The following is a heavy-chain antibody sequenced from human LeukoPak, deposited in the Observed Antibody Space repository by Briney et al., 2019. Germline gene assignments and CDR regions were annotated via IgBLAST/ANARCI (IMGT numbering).Heavy chain of an antibody. CDR1: GDTISSYY. J-gene: IGHJ5*02. V-gene: IGHV4-59*08. CDR3: ARHLYGDYRGVWFDP. CDR2: IYYSGST. Sequence: SETLSLTCTVSGDTISSYYWRWIRQPQGKGLEWIGDIYYSGSTNYNHTVKSRVTISVDPSKNQFSLKLSSVTAAETAVYYCARHLYGDYRGVWFDPWGQGTLVTVSS. D-gene: IGHD4-17*01.